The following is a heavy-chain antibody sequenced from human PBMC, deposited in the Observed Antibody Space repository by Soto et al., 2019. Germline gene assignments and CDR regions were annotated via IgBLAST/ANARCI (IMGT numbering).Heavy chain of an antibody. D-gene: IGHD3-22*01. J-gene: IGHJ2*01. CDR2: IGAAGDT. Sequence: EVQLVESGGGLVQPGGSLRLSCAASGFTFSSYDMHWVRQGTGKGLEWVSVIGAAGDTYYPGSVKGRFTIFRENAKNSLYLQMNSLRAGDTAVYYCARGYYHDTSGYYSPFWYFDLWGRGTLGTVSS. CDR3: ARGYYHDTSGYYSPFWYFDL. CDR1: GFTFSSYD. V-gene: IGHV3-13*01.